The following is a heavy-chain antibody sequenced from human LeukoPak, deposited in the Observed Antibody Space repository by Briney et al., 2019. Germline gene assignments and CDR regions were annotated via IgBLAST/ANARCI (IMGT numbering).Heavy chain of an antibody. CDR3: ARECAGSLTD. D-gene: IGHD3-10*02. J-gene: IGHJ4*02. Sequence: GGTLRLSCAASGFTFSRVAMQWVREAPGKGLEWVAAISNDGDNKYYVDSVRGRFSISRDNSRNTVYLQMNSLRGDDTSIYYCARECAGSLTDWGQGALVCASS. CDR1: GFTFSRVA. V-gene: IGHV3-30-3*01. CDR2: ISNDGDNK.